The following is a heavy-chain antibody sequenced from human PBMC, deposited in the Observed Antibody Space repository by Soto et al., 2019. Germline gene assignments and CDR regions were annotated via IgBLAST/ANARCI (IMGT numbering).Heavy chain of an antibody. Sequence: DVQLLESGGGLVQPGGSLRLSCAASGFTFSSYAMSWVRQAPGKGLEWLSTISGSGTGTYYADSVKGRFTISRDNSKNTVYLQMSSLRAEDTALYYCANAPPESSSNAIWTAFFPAFDYWGQGTLVSVSS. CDR3: ANAPPESSSNAIWTAFFPAFDY. CDR1: GFTFSSYA. J-gene: IGHJ4*02. D-gene: IGHD3-22*01. V-gene: IGHV3-23*01. CDR2: ISGSGTGT.